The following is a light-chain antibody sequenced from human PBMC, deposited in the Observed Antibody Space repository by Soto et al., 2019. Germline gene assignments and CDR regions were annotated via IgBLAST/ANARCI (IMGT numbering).Light chain of an antibody. CDR1: ASDIGRYNY. CDR2: EVT. Sequence: QSVLTQPPSASGSPGQSVTISCIGTASDIGRYNYVSWYQHHPGKAPKLIIYEVTKRPSGVPDRFSGSKSGNTASLTVSGLQADDEADYYCNSYVGSNNYVFGTALKVTVL. V-gene: IGLV2-8*01. J-gene: IGLJ1*01. CDR3: NSYVGSNNYV.